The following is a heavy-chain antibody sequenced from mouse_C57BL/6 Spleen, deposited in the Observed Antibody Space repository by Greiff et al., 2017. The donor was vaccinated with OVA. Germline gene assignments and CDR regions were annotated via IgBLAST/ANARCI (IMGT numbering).Heavy chain of an antibody. J-gene: IGHJ4*01. D-gene: IGHD1-1*01. Sequence: VQGVESGPGLVAPSQSLSITCTVSGFSLTSYGVDWVRQPPGKGLEWLGLIWGGGSTNYYSAPMTRLSISKDNSTSQVFLKMNRMQTDDTAMYYCAKHGSDYYDSPYYAMDYWGQGTSVTVSA. CDR1: GFSLTSYG. V-gene: IGHV2-9*01. CDR2: IWGGGST. CDR3: AKHGSDYYDSPYYAMDY.